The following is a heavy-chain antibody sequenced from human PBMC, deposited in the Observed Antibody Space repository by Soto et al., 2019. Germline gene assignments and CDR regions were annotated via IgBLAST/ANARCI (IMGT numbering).Heavy chain of an antibody. V-gene: IGHV6-1*01. CDR2: TYYRSKWYN. Sequence: SQTLSLTCAISGDSVSSNSAAWNWIRQSPSRGLEWLGRTYYRSKWYNDYAVSVKSRITINPDTSKSQFSLQLNSVTPEDTAVYYCARDSDYYDSSGYYSGWFDPWGQGTLVTVSS. D-gene: IGHD3-22*01. J-gene: IGHJ5*02. CDR1: GDSVSSNSAA. CDR3: ARDSDYYDSSGYYSGWFDP.